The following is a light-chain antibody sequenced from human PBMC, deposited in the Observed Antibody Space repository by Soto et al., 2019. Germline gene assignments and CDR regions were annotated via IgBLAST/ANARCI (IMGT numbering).Light chain of an antibody. CDR3: QQYGAFPPT. CDR1: QTVSNTY. V-gene: IGKV3-20*01. Sequence: EIVLTQFPGALSLSPGERVTLSCRASQTVSNTYLAWYQQKSGQAPKFLIYGASNRATGIPDRFGGSGSGTGFTLTISSLEPEDFAVYYCQQYGAFPPTFGGGTKVEIK. CDR2: GAS. J-gene: IGKJ4*01.